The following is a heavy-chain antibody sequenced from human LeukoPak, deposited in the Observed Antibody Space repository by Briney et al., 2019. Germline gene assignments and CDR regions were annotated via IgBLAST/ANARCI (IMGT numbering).Heavy chain of an antibody. CDR2: INPNSGGT. CDR3: ARASYGAGGGGYYYYYMDV. V-gene: IGHV1-2*02. D-gene: IGHD4/OR15-4a*01. Sequence: ASVKVSCKASGYTFTGYYMHWVRQAPGQGLEWMGWINPNSGGTNYAQKLQGRVTMTRDTSISTAYMELSRLRSDDTAVYYCARASYGAGGGGYYYYYMDVWGKGTTVTISS. J-gene: IGHJ6*03. CDR1: GYTFTGYY.